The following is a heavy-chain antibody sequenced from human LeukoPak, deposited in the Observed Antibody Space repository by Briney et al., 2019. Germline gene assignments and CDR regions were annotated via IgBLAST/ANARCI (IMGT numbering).Heavy chain of an antibody. D-gene: IGHD7-27*01. CDR2: IARKTDGGTT. Sequence: GGSLRLSCAASGFTFSSYWMTWVRQAPGKGLEWVGRIARKTDGGTTGYAAPVKGRFTISRDDSKNTLYLQMNNLKSEDTAVYYCSTEFWGSYNYWGQGTLVTVSS. V-gene: IGHV3-15*04. J-gene: IGHJ4*02. CDR3: STEFWGSYNY. CDR1: GFTFSSYW.